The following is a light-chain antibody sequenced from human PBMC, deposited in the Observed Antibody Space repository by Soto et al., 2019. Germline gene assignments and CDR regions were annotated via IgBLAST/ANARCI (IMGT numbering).Light chain of an antibody. CDR3: QQLDSDPPST. CDR1: QDISTY. V-gene: IGKV1-9*01. Sequence: IQLTQSPSSLSASVGDRVTITCRASQDISTYLPWYQQNPGRAPKRLIHLASNLHTGVPSRFSGSVTGTEFTLTSSSLQPEDFATYDCQQLDSDPPSTFGQGTRVEIK. CDR2: LAS. J-gene: IGKJ1*01.